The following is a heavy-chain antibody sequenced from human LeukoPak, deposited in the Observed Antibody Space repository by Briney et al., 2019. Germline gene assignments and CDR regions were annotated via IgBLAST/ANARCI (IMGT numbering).Heavy chain of an antibody. Sequence: SGTLSLTCAVSGGFISITNWWSWVRQPPGKGLEWIGEIYHTGSTKYNPSLKSRVTTSVDKSKNRFSLNLSSVTAADTAVYYCTHSGSFSDYWGQGTLVTVSS. CDR1: GGFISITNW. CDR3: THSGSFSDY. D-gene: IGHD1-26*01. J-gene: IGHJ4*02. V-gene: IGHV4-4*02. CDR2: IYHTGST.